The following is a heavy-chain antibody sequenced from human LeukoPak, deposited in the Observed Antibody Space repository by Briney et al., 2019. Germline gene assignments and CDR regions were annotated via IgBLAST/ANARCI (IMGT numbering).Heavy chain of an antibody. J-gene: IGHJ5*02. D-gene: IGHD4-17*01. V-gene: IGHV3-21*01. CDR2: ISSSSSYI. CDR1: GFTFSSYS. CDR3: ARGRFDYGDYLNWFDP. Sequence: GGSLRLSCAASGFTFSSYSMNWVRQAPGKGLEWVSSISSSSSYIYYADSVKGRFTIPRDNAKNSLYLQMNSLRAEDTAVYYCARGRFDYGDYLNWFDPWGQGTLVTVSS.